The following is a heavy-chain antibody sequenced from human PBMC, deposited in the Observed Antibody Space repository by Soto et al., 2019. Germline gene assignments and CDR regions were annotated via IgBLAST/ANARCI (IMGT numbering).Heavy chain of an antibody. CDR1: GYTFTSYY. D-gene: IGHD3-22*01. J-gene: IGHJ4*02. Sequence: ASVKVSCKASGYTFTSYYIHWVRQAPGQGLEWMGFINASGGSATHAQKLQGRVTMTTDTSTSTVYMELRSLRSDDTAIYYCARDSGYYYVPSDYWGQGTLVTVSS. CDR3: ARDSGYYYVPSDY. CDR2: INASGGSA. V-gene: IGHV1-46*01.